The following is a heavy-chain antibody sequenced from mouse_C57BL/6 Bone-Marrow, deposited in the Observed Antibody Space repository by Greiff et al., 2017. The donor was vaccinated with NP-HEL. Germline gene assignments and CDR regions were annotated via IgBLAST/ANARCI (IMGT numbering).Heavy chain of an antibody. Sequence: EVKLQESGPGLVKPSQSLSLTCSVTGYSITSGYYWNWIRQFPGNKLEWMGYISYDGSNNYNPSLKNRISITRDTSKNQFFLKLNSVTTEDTATYYCARHPIWLPYFDYWGQGTTLTVSS. CDR3: ARHPIWLPYFDY. D-gene: IGHD2-2*01. CDR1: GYSITSGYY. V-gene: IGHV3-6*01. J-gene: IGHJ2*01. CDR2: ISYDGSN.